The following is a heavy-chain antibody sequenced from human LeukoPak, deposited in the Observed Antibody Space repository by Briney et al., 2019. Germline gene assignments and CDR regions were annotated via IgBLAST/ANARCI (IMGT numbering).Heavy chain of an antibody. V-gene: IGHV1-2*06. D-gene: IGHD1-26*01. J-gene: IGHJ4*02. Sequence: ASVNVSCMASGYTFTGYYMHWVRQAPGQGLEWMGRINPNSGGTNYAQEFQGRVTMTRDTSISTAYMELSSLTSEDTAVYHCARGRWVGTTQAYYLDYWGQGTLVTVSS. CDR3: ARGRWVGTTQAYYLDY. CDR2: INPNSGGT. CDR1: GYTFTGYY.